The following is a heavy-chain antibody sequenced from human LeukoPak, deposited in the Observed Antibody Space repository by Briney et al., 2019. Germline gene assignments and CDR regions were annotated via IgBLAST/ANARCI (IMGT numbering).Heavy chain of an antibody. Sequence: SETLSLTCTVSGGSISSYYWSWIRQPPGKGLEWIGYIYYSGSTSYNPSLKSRVTISVDTSKNQFSLKLSSVTAADTAVYYCARTSYYDFHGMDVWGQGTTVTVSS. CDR2: IYYSGST. J-gene: IGHJ6*02. D-gene: IGHD3-3*01. CDR3: ARTSYYDFHGMDV. CDR1: GGSISSYY. V-gene: IGHV4-59*08.